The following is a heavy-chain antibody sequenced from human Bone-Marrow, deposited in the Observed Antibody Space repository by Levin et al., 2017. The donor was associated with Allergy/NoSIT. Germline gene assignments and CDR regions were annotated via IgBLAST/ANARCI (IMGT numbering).Heavy chain of an antibody. V-gene: IGHV3-11*01. D-gene: IGHD2-21*02. Sequence: GGSLRLSCAASGFTFSDYYMSWIRQAPGKGLEWVSYISSSGSTIYYADSVKGRFTISRDNAKNSLYLQMNSLRAEDTAVYYCASYCGGDCYSPDAFDIWGQGTMVTVSS. CDR2: ISSSGSTI. CDR3: ASYCGGDCYSPDAFDI. CDR1: GFTFSDYY. J-gene: IGHJ3*02.